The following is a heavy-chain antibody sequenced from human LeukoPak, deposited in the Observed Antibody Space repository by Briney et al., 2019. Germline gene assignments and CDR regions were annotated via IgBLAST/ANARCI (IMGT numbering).Heavy chain of an antibody. CDR3: AKGNYDFWSGEAYYFDY. CDR1: GFTFSSYA. D-gene: IGHD3-3*01. Sequence: GGSLRLSCAASGFTFSSYAMSWVRQAPGKGLEWVSAISGSGGSTYYADSVKGRFTISRDNSKNTLYLQMNSLRAEDTALYYCAKGNYDFWSGEAYYFDYWGQGTLVTVSS. V-gene: IGHV3-23*01. CDR2: ISGSGGST. J-gene: IGHJ4*02.